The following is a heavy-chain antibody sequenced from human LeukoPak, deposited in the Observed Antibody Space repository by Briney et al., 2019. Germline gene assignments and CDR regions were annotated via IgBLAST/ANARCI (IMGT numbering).Heavy chain of an antibody. D-gene: IGHD3-22*01. V-gene: IGHV3-30-3*01. J-gene: IGHJ4*02. CDR1: GFTFSSYA. CDR2: ISYDGSNK. Sequence: GGSLRLSCAASGFTFSSYAMHWVGQAPGKGLEWVAVISYDGSNKYYADSVKGRFTISRDNSKNTLYLQMDSLRAEDTAVYYCARDRNYYDSSGEFDYWGQGTLVTVSS. CDR3: ARDRNYYDSSGEFDY.